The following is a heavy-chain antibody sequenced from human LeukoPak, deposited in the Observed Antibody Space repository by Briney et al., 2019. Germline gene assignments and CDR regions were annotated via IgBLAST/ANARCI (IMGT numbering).Heavy chain of an antibody. V-gene: IGHV4-4*07. CDR1: GGSISSYY. D-gene: IGHD3-22*01. Sequence: SETLSLTCTVSGGSISSYYWSWIRQPAGKGLEWIGRIYTSGSTNYNPSLKSRVTMSVDTSKNQFSLKLSSVTAADTAVYYCAIGYDSSGYTEEYFDYWGQGTLVTVSS. J-gene: IGHJ4*02. CDR2: IYTSGST. CDR3: AIGYDSSGYTEEYFDY.